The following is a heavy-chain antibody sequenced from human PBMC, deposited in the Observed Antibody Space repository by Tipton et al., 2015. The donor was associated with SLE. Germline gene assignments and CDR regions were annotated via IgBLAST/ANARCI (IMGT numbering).Heavy chain of an antibody. CDR3: AREQNWDERI. D-gene: IGHD1-1*01. J-gene: IGHJ3*02. CDR2: VYTDGVTT. CDR1: EFSFSSYY. V-gene: IGHV3-74*01. Sequence: SLRLSCAASEFSFSSYYMHWVRQTPGKGLVWVSRVYTDGVTTDYADSVRGRFTISRDNAKNTVYLQMNSLRVDDTAVYYCAREQNWDERIWGQGTMVTVST.